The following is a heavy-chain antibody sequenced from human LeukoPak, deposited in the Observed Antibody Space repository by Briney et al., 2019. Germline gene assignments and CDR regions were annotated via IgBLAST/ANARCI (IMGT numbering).Heavy chain of an antibody. CDR1: GYTFTSYD. D-gene: IGHD6-6*01. J-gene: IGHJ4*02. CDR2: MNPNSGNT. Sequence: GASVKVSRKASGYTFTSYDINWVRQATGQGLEWMGWMNPNSGNTAYAQKFQGRVTMSRDTSISTADMELSSLRSEDTAVYYCARVPKYSRPLDYWGQGTLVTVSS. CDR3: ARVPKYSRPLDY. V-gene: IGHV1-8*01.